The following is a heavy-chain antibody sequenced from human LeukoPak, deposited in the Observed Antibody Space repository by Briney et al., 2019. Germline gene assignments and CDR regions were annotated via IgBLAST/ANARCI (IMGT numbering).Heavy chain of an antibody. CDR2: INWNGGST. CDR3: ARDRSGTGIMDV. D-gene: IGHD1-1*01. V-gene: IGHV3-20*01. J-gene: IGHJ6*04. CDR1: GFTFDDYG. Sequence: PGGSLRLSCAASGFTFDDYGMSWVRHAPGKGLEWVSGINWNGGSTGYADSVKGRFTISRDNAKNSLYLQMNSLRAEDTALYHCARDRSGTGIMDVWGKGTTVTVSS.